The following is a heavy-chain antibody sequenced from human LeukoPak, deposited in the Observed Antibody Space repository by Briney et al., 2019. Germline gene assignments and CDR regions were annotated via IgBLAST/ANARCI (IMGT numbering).Heavy chain of an antibody. J-gene: IGHJ4*02. CDR3: ARDHGTMVRGATGFDY. CDR2: IYNSESS. CDR1: SRSLSSYY. Sequence: SETLSLTCTVSSRSLSSYYASWIRHPPRKGREWVGYIYNSESSNYNPSLKSRFTISVDTSKNQFSLKLSSVTAADTAVYYCARDHGTMVRGATGFDYWGQGTLVTVSS. V-gene: IGHV4-59*13. D-gene: IGHD3-10*01.